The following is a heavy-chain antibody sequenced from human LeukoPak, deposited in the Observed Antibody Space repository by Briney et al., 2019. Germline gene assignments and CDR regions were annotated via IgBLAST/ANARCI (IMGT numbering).Heavy chain of an antibody. CDR2: IRYDGSNK. J-gene: IGHJ4*02. CDR3: AKDLSGSCSYYFDC. V-gene: IGHV3-30*02. D-gene: IGHD1-26*01. CDR1: GFTFSSYG. Sequence: GGSLRLSCAASGFTFSSYGMHWVRQAPGKGLEWVAFIRYDGSNKYYADSVKGRFTISRDNSKNTLYLQMNSLRAEDTAVYHCAKDLSGSCSYYFDCWGQGTLVTVSS.